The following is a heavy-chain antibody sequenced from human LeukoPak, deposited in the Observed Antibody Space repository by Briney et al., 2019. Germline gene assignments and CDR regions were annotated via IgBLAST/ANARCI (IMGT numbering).Heavy chain of an antibody. Sequence: ASVTVSCKASGGTFSSYAISWVRQAPGQGLEWMGGIIPIFGTANYAQKFQGRVTITADESTSTAYMELSSLRSEDTANYHCARGYGSGSSYFDYWGQGTLVTVST. CDR1: GGTFSSYA. J-gene: IGHJ4*02. CDR2: IIPIFGTA. CDR3: ARGYGSGSSYFDY. V-gene: IGHV1-69*13. D-gene: IGHD3-10*01.